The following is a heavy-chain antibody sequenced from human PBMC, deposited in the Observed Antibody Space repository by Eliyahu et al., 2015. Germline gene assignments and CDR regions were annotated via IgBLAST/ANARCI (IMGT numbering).Heavy chain of an antibody. CDR3: ARETKIPYSGYDQGLSX. J-gene: IGHJ4*02. Sequence: EVKKPGSSVKVSCKASGGTFSSYAISWVRQAPGQGLEWMGGXIPIFGTANYAQKFQGRVTITADESTSTAYMELSSLRSEDTAVYYCARETKIPYSGYDQGLSXWGQGTLVTVSS. V-gene: IGHV1-69*01. CDR1: GGTFSSYA. CDR2: XIPIFGTA. D-gene: IGHD5-12*01.